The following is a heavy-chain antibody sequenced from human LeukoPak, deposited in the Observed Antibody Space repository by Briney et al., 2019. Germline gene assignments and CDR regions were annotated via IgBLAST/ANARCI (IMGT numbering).Heavy chain of an antibody. CDR3: ASPRYNWNYPDV. CDR2: ISPNTGDT. V-gene: IGHV1-2*02. Sequence: ASVKVSCKASGGTFSSYAISWVRQAPGQGLEWMGWISPNTGDTNYAQKFQGRVTMTRDTSISTAYMELSSLRTDDTAVYYCASPRYNWNYPDVWGKGTTVTVSS. D-gene: IGHD1-20*01. J-gene: IGHJ6*03. CDR1: GGTFSSYA.